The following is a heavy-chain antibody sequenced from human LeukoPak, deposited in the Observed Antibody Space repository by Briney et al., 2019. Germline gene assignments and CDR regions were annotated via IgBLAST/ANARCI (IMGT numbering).Heavy chain of an antibody. V-gene: IGHV1-46*01. D-gene: IGHD4-17*01. J-gene: IGHJ4*02. CDR2: INPSGGST. CDR1: GYTFTNYY. Sequence: ASVKVSCKASGYTFTNYYMHWVRQAPGQGLEWMGIINPSGGSTNYAQKFQGRVTMTEDTSTDTAYMELSSLRSEDTAVYYCATVGGWTTVTTEWYYFDYWGQGTLVTVSS. CDR3: ATVGGWTTVTTEWYYFDY.